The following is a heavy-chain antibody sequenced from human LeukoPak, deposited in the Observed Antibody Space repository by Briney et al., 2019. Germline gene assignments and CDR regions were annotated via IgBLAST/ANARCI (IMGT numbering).Heavy chain of an antibody. CDR1: GFTFSSYA. J-gene: IGHJ4*02. V-gene: IGHV3-30*04. CDR2: ISYDGSNK. CDR3: ARERAYSFDY. Sequence: GRSLRLSCAASGFTFSSYAMHWVRQAPGKGLEWVAVISYDGSNKYYADSVKGRFTISRDNSKNTLYLQMNSLRAEDTAVYYCARERAYSFDYWGQGTLVTVSS. D-gene: IGHD5-18*01.